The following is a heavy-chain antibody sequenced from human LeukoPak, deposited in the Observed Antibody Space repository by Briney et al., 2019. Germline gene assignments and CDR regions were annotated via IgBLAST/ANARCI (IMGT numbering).Heavy chain of an antibody. D-gene: IGHD6-13*01. Sequence: SETLSLTCAVSGGSISSSNWWSWVRQPPGKGLEWIGEIYHSGSTNYNPSLKSRVTISVDESKNQFSLKLSSVTAADTAVYYCAREGSSSWYYFDYWGQGTLVTVSS. J-gene: IGHJ4*02. V-gene: IGHV4-4*02. CDR2: IYHSGST. CDR1: GGSISSSNW. CDR3: AREGSSSWYYFDY.